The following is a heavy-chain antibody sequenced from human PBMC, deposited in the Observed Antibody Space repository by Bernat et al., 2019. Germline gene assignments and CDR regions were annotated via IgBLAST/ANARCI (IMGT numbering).Heavy chain of an antibody. D-gene: IGHD5-18*01. CDR1: GGTFSSYT. CDR3: AILDTAMVKGFDY. Sequence: QVQLVQSGAEVKKPGSSVKVSCKASGGTFSSYTISWVRQAPGQGLEWMGRIIPILGIANYAQKFQGRVTITADKSTSTAYMELSSLRSVDTAVYYCAILDTAMVKGFDYWGQGPLVTVSS. CDR2: IIPILGIA. V-gene: IGHV1-69*02. J-gene: IGHJ4*02.